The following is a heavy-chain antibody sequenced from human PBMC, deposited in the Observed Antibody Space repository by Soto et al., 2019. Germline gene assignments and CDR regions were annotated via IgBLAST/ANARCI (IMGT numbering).Heavy chain of an antibody. V-gene: IGHV1-18*01. CDR1: GYTFSNYG. D-gene: IGHD3-10*01. Sequence: ASVKVSCKTSGYTFSNYGINWVRQAPGQGLEWMGWISPYNGNTKYGQKLQGRVTMTTDTSTNTAYMELTSLRSDDTAVYYCARVYGPLYFDYWGQGTLVTVSS. CDR2: ISPYNGNT. CDR3: ARVYGPLYFDY. J-gene: IGHJ4*02.